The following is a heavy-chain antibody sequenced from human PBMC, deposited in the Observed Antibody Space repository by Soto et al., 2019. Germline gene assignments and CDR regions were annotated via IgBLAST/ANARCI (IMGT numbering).Heavy chain of an antibody. J-gene: IGHJ5*02. Sequence: PGGSLRLSCAASGLTFSSYGMHWVRQAPGRGLEWVAGISYDGRNKYYVDSVKGRFTISRDNSKNSLYLQMNSLKIEDTAVYYCARVVGAPNWFDPWGQGTLVTVSS. D-gene: IGHD1-26*01. V-gene: IGHV3-30*03. CDR3: ARVVGAPNWFDP. CDR1: GLTFSSYG. CDR2: ISYDGRNK.